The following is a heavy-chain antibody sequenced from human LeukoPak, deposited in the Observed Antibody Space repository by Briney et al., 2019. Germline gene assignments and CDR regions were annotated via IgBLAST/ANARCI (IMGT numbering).Heavy chain of an antibody. D-gene: IGHD3-16*01. CDR3: ARETRRGDAFDI. CDR2: ISSNGGST. CDR1: GFTFSNYA. Sequence: PGGSLRLSCAASGFTFSNYAMHWVRQAPGKRLEYVSAISSNGGSTYYANSVKGRFTISRDKSENTVYLKMGSLRAEDMAVYYCARETRRGDAFDIWGQGTMVTVSS. V-gene: IGHV3-64*01. J-gene: IGHJ3*02.